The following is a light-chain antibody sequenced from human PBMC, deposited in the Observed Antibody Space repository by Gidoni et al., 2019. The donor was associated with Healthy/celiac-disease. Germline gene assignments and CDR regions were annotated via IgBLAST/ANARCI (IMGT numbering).Light chain of an antibody. V-gene: IGKV3-15*01. CDR1: QSVSSN. J-gene: IGKJ1*01. CDR3: QQYNNWPWT. CDR2: GAS. Sequence: EIVMTQSPATLSVSPGERATRSCRASQSVSSNLAWYQQKPGQAPRLLISGASTRATGIPARFSGSGSGTEFTLTISSLQSEDFAVYYCQQYNNWPWTFXQXTKVEIK.